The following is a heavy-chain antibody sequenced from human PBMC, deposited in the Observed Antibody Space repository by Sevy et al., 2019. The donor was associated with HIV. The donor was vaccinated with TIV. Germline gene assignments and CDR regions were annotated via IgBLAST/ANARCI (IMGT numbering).Heavy chain of an antibody. CDR2: IIQDGSDK. CDR3: ARDLFSGSYYENY. D-gene: IGHD1-26*01. CDR1: GFTLSNYW. V-gene: IGHV3-7*01. Sequence: GGSLRLSCAASGFTLSNYWMSWVRQAPGKGLEWVANIIQDGSDKYYVDSVKGRLPISRDNAKHSLYLQMNSLRVEDTAVYYCARDLFSGSYYENYWGQGTLVTVSS. J-gene: IGHJ4*02.